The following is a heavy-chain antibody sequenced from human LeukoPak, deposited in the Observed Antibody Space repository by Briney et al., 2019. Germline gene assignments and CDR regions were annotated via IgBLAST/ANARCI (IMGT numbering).Heavy chain of an antibody. CDR2: IRYDGSDK. CDR1: GFTFSSYG. J-gene: IGHJ4*02. Sequence: GGSLRLSCAASGFTFSSYGMHWVRQAPGKGLLWVAFIRYDGSDKYYADSVKVRFTISRDNSKNTLYLQMNSLRAEDTAVYYCAKAGAVVVVAAKYFDYWGQGTLVTVFS. V-gene: IGHV3-30*02. D-gene: IGHD2-15*01. CDR3: AKAGAVVVVAAKYFDY.